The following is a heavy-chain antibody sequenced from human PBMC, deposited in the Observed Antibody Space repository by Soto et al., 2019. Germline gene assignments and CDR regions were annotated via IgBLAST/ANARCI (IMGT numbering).Heavy chain of an antibody. Sequence: QVQLVQSGPEVKRPGASVRISCRTAGYSFKNYAIHWVRQAPGKKLEWMGWSNEGSGNTRYSQKFQGRMSIARDKSASTSYLDLRSLTSEDTAIYCCARDDRTISGAVTLDYRGPGTLVTISS. J-gene: IGHJ4*02. V-gene: IGHV1-3*01. D-gene: IGHD3-3*02. CDR1: GYSFKNYA. CDR3: ARDDRTISGAVTLDY. CDR2: SNEGSGNT.